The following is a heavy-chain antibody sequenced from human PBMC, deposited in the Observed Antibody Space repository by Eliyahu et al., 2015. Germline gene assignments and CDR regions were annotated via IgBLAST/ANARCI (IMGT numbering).Heavy chain of an antibody. Sequence: EVKLVESGGGLVQPGGSXRLSCVGSGFIFSEYWMXWLRQAPGRGLELVAHXKEDGGQKDYVDSVKGRFTISRDNTRNSVFLQMNSLRAEDTAVYYCARDPYIKAFDSWGQGTLVTVTS. CDR2: XKEDGGQK. CDR3: ARDPYIKAFDS. V-gene: IGHV3-7*04. CDR1: GFIFSEYW. J-gene: IGHJ4*02. D-gene: IGHD4-11*01.